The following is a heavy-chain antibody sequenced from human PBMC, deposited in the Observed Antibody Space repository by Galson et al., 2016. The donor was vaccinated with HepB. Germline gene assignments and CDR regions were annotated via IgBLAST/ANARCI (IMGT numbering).Heavy chain of an antibody. CDR1: GFTFSASS. CDR3: AKRHEFCPPVGCSVDY. CDR2: ISDSSATI. Sequence: SLRLSCAASGFTFSASSMSWVHQAPGKGLEWVSYISDSSATIYYADSVRGRFTISRDNSNNMLFLQMASLRPDDTAVYYCAKRHEFCPPVGCSVDYWGQGTLVSVSS. D-gene: IGHD3-10*02. J-gene: IGHJ4*02. V-gene: IGHV3-48*01.